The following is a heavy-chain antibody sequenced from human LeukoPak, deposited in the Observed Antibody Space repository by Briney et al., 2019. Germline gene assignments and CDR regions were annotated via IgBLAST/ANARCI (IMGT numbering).Heavy chain of an antibody. D-gene: IGHD3-22*01. J-gene: IGHJ4*02. CDR1: GFTFSSYG. CDR2: ISYDGSNK. Sequence: PGRSLRLSCAASGFTFSSYGMHRVRQAPGKGLEWVAVISYDGSNKYYADSVKGRFTISRDNSKNTLYLQMNGLRAEDTAVYYCAKDDIGGYYDSSGYYYYWGQGTLVTVSS. V-gene: IGHV3-30*18. CDR3: AKDDIGGYYDSSGYYYY.